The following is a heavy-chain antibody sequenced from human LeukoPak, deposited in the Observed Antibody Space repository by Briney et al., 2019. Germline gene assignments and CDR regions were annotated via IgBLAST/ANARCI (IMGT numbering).Heavy chain of an antibody. D-gene: IGHD4-23*01. CDR3: ARTSGDYGGNALYFDY. CDR2: IYPGDSDT. J-gene: IGHJ4*02. V-gene: IGHV5-51*01. CDR1: GYSFTNYW. Sequence: GESLKISCKGSGYSFTNYWIGWVRQLPGKGLEWMAFIYPGDSDTRYSPSFQGQVTISADKSISTAYLQWSSLKASDTAMYYCARTSGDYGGNALYFDYWGQGTLVTVS.